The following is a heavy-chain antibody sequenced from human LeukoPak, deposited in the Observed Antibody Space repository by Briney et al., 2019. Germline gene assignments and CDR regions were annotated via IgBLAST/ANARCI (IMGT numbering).Heavy chain of an antibody. CDR1: GFTFSNSY. CDR2: IKRRSDGGTT. J-gene: IGHJ3*01. D-gene: IGHD1-26*01. V-gene: IGHV3-15*01. Sequence: GGSLRLSCAASGFTFSNSYMSWVRQAPGKGLEWVGRIKRRSDGGTTDYAAPVKGRFTISRDDSRNILYVQMDSLKSEDTGVYYCGTGSAFDFWGQGTRVTVSS. CDR3: GTGSAFDF.